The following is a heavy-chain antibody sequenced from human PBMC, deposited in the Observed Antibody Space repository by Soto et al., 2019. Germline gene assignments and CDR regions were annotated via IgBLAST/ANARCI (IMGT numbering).Heavy chain of an antibody. CDR1: GYTFISFG. CDR3: ARDPVAGTYFDY. CDR2: INAFNGNT. J-gene: IGHJ4*02. V-gene: IGHV1-18*01. D-gene: IGHD6-19*01. Sequence: QVQLVQSGAEVKKPGASVKVSCKASGYTFISFGISWVRQAPGQGLEWMGWINAFNGNTNYAQKLQGRVTMTRDTSTSTAYMELRSLRSDDTAVYYCARDPVAGTYFDYWGQGTLVTVSS.